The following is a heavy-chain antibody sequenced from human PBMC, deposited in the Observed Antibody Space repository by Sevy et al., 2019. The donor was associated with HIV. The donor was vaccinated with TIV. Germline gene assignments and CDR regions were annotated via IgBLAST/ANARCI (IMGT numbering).Heavy chain of an antibody. CDR3: ARQSQRGKVAVPAQAHFFDY. Sequence: SETLSLTCTVSGGSIASSTYYWAWTRQPPGKGLEWIGSIYHTGKTYYSPSLESRLTISADTSKDQFSLRLTSVAAADTAVYYCARQSQRGKVAVPAQAHFFDYWGQGTLVTVSS. D-gene: IGHD2-21*02. V-gene: IGHV4-39*01. CDR1: GGSIASSTYY. CDR2: IYHTGKT. J-gene: IGHJ4*02.